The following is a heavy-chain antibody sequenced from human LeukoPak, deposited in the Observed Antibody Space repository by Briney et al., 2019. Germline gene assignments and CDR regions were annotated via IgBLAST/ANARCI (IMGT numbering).Heavy chain of an antibody. Sequence: SVKVSCKASGGTLSSYAISWVRQAPGQGLEWMGRIIPILGIANYAQKFQGRVTITADKSTSTAYMELSSLRSEDTAVYYCARTTKRVGATGGFDYWGQGTLVTVSS. J-gene: IGHJ4*02. CDR2: IIPILGIA. D-gene: IGHD1-26*01. CDR3: ARTTKRVGATGGFDY. V-gene: IGHV1-69*04. CDR1: GGTLSSYA.